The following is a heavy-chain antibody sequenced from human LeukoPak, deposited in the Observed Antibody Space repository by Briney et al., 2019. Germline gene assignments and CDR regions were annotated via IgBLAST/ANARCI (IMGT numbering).Heavy chain of an antibody. CDR1: GFTFSSYW. CDR2: IWYDGSNK. Sequence: GGSLRLSCAASGFTFSSYWMSWVRQAPGKGLEWVAFIWYDGSNKYYVDSVKGRFTISRDNSKNTVYLQMSSLRVDDTAVYYCATDRSNSWIDYWGLGTLVTVAS. J-gene: IGHJ4*02. CDR3: ATDRSNSWIDY. V-gene: IGHV3-33*08. D-gene: IGHD2/OR15-2a*01.